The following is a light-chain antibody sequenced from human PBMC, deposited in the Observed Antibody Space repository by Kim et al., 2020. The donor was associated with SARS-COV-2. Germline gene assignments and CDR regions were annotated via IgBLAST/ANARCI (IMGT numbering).Light chain of an antibody. CDR1: QSISSY. CDR3: RQSYITPYT. CDR2: AAS. V-gene: IGKV1-39*01. J-gene: IGKJ2*01. Sequence: SASVRDRVTITCRASQSISSYLNWYQQKPGKAPKLLIYAASSLQSGVPSRFSGSGSGTDFTLTISSLQPEDIATYYCRQSYITPYTFGQGTKLEI.